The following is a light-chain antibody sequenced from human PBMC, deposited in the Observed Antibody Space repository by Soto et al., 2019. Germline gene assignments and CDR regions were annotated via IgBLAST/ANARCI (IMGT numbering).Light chain of an antibody. CDR1: SSDVGGYNY. CDR2: EVS. J-gene: IGLJ1*01. CDR3: SSYTSSSIYV. V-gene: IGLV2-14*01. Sequence: QSALTQRASVSGSPGQSITISCTGTSSDVGGYNYVSWYQQHPGKAPKLMIYEVSNRPSGVSNRFSGSKSGNTASLTISGLQAEDEADYYCSSYTSSSIYVFGTGTKLTVL.